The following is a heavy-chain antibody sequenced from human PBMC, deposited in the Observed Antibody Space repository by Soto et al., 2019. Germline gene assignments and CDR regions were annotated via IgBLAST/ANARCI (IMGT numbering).Heavy chain of an antibody. CDR3: ARWSPLYGMDV. V-gene: IGHV4-30-2*01. CDR2: IYDNGNT. D-gene: IGHD3-3*01. Sequence: QLQLQESGSGLVKPSQTLSLMCDVSGGSITRGGYSWSWIRQLPGEGLEWLGYIYDNGNTYYNASLKSRVTISVDRSKNQFSLNLTSVTAADTAVYYCARWSPLYGMDVWGQGATVTVSS. CDR1: GGSITRGGYS. J-gene: IGHJ6*02.